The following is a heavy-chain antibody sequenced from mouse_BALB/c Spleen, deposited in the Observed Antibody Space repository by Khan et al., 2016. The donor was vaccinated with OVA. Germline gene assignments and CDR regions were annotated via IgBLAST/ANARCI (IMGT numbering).Heavy chain of an antibody. D-gene: IGHD2-4*01. CDR1: GYTFTDYN. CDR2: IYPYNGGT. V-gene: IGHV1S29*02. Sequence: VQLQQSGPELVKPGASVKISCKASGYTFTDYNMHWVKQSHGKSLEWIGYIYPYNGGTGYNQKFQSKATLTVDNSSSTAYMELRSLTSEDYAVYYCARAGNYDYERFAYWGQGTLVTVSA. CDR3: ARAGNYDYERFAY. J-gene: IGHJ3*01.